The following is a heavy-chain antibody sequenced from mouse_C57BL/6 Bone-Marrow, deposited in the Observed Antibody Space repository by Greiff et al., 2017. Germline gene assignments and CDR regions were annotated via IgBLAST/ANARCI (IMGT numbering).Heavy chain of an antibody. V-gene: IGHV1-69*01. D-gene: IGHD1-1*01. J-gene: IGHJ3*01. CDR1: GYTFTSYW. CDR2: IDPSDSYT. Sequence: QVQLQQPGAELVMPGASVKLSCKASGYTFTSYWMHWVTQRPGQGLEWIGEIDPSDSYTNYNQKFKGKSTLTVDKSSSTAYMQLSSLTSEDSAVYYCARNYYGSRGRFAYWGQGTLVTVSA. CDR3: ARNYYGSRGRFAY.